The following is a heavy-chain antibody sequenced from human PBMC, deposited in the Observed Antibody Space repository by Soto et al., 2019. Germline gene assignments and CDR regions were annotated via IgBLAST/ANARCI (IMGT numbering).Heavy chain of an antibody. V-gene: IGHV1-69*12. CDR2: IILPFGTA. D-gene: IGHD4-17*01. CDR1: GGTFSNYA. CDR3: ARGLDYACYFDY. J-gene: IGHJ4*02. Sequence: QVRLVQSGAEVKKPGSSVKVSCKASGGTFSNYAISWVRQAPGQGLEWMGGIILPFGTANYAQKFQGRGTITADESMNTAYMELSGLRSEDTAVYYCARGLDYACYFDYWGQGALVTVSS.